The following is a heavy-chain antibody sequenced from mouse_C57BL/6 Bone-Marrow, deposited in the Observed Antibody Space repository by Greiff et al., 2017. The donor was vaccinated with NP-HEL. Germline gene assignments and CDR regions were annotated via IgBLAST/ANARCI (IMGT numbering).Heavy chain of an antibody. J-gene: IGHJ4*01. V-gene: IGHV5-9-1*02. CDR1: GFTFSSYA. Sequence: EVKLMESGEGLVKPGGSLKLSCAASGFTFSSYAMSWVRQTPEKRLEWVAYISSGGDYIYYADTVKGRFTISRDNARNTLYLQMSSLKSEDTAMYYCTREGDYGSREAMDYWGQGTSVTVSS. D-gene: IGHD1-1*01. CDR2: ISSGGDYI. CDR3: TREGDYGSREAMDY.